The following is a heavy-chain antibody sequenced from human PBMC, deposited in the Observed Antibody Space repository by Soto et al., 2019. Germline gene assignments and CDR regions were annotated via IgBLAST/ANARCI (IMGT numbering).Heavy chain of an antibody. V-gene: IGHV4-31*03. CDR1: GGSISSGGYY. D-gene: IGHD3-10*01. CDR3: ARAYYGSGSSNDAFDI. CDR2: IYYSGST. J-gene: IGHJ3*02. Sequence: TLSLTCTVSGGSISSGGYYWSWIRQHPGKGLEWIGYIYYSGSTYYSPSLKSRVTISVDTSKNQFSLKLRSVTAADTAVYYCARAYYGSGSSNDAFDIWGQGTMVTVSS.